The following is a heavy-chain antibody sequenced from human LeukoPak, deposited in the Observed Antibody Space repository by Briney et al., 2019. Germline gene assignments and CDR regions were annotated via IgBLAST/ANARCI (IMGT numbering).Heavy chain of an antibody. J-gene: IGHJ4*02. D-gene: IGHD3-22*01. CDR1: GFTFSDYY. CDR3: ARAPPYYYDSSGYFPMVYLDY. V-gene: IGHV3-11*01. Sequence: GGSLRLSCAASGFTFSDYYMSWIRQAPGKGLEWVSYISSSGSTIYYADSVKGRFTISRDNAKNSLYLQMNSLRAEDTAVYYCARAPPYYYDSSGYFPMVYLDYWGQGTLVTVSS. CDR2: ISSSGSTI.